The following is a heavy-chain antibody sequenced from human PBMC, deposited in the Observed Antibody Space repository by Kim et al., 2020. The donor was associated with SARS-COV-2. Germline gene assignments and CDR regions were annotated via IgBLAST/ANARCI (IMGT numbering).Heavy chain of an antibody. V-gene: IGHV3-23*01. CDR1: GFTFSSYA. CDR2: ISGSGGST. Sequence: GGSLRLSCAASGFTFSSYAMSWVRQAPGKELEWVSAISGSGGSTYYADSVKGRFTISRDNSKNTLYLQMNSLRAEDTAVYYCAKDGGRRIVVVVAAEAFDIWGQGTMVTVSS. D-gene: IGHD2-15*01. CDR3: AKDGGRRIVVVVAAEAFDI. J-gene: IGHJ3*02.